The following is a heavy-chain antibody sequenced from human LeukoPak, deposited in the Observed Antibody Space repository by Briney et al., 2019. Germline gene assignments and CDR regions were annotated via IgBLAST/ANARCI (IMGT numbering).Heavy chain of an antibody. CDR1: GDSISSSSSY. Sequence: SDTLSLTCSVSGDSISSSSSYWGWSRQPPGEGLELIGSIYYSGSTYYNTSLKSRVSISVDTSKTQFSLRLNSVTAADTAVYYCARGSGWFDPWGQGTLVTVSS. V-gene: IGHV4-39*07. CDR2: IYYSGST. CDR3: ARGSGWFDP. J-gene: IGHJ5*02.